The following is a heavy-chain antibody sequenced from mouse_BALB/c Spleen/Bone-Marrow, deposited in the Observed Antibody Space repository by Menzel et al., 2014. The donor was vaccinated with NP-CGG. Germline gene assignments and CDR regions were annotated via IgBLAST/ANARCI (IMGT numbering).Heavy chain of an antibody. V-gene: IGHV14-3*02. J-gene: IGHJ1*01. CDR2: IDPAIFT. CDR1: GFDVKDTY. CDR3: ASYRYGWYFDV. Sequence: EVQLQQSGAELVKPGASVKLSCTASGFDVKDTYLHWVKQRPEQGLDWIGRIDPAIFTKYDPKFQGKATITADTSSNTAYLHLSSLTSEDTAVYYCASYRYGWYFDVWGAGTTVTVSS. D-gene: IGHD2-14*01.